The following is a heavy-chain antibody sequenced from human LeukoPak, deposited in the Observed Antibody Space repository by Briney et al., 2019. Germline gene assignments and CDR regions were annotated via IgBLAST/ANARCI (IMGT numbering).Heavy chain of an antibody. J-gene: IGHJ4*02. CDR1: GFTFNIYS. Sequence: GGSLRLSCAASGFTFNIYSMNWVRQAPGKGLEWVSSITSTSDGMYYADSVKGRFTVSGDNAKNSLSLQMNSLRAEDTAVYYCAKVAAAGFDYWGQGTLVTVSS. CDR3: AKVAAAGFDY. D-gene: IGHD6-13*01. CDR2: ITSTSDGM. V-gene: IGHV3-21*04.